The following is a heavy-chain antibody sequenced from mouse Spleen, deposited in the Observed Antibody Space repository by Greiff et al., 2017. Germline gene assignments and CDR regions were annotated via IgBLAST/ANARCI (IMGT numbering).Heavy chain of an antibody. V-gene: IGHV3-6*02. CDR1: GYSITSGYY. Sequence: EVKLVESGPGLVKPSQSLSLTCSVTGYSITSGYYWNWIRQFPGNKLEWMGYISYDGSNNYNPSLKNRISITRDTSKNQFFLKLNSVTTEDTATYYCARVYYYGSREDYWGQGTSVTVSS. D-gene: IGHD1-1*01. CDR2: ISYDGSN. CDR3: ARVYYYGSREDY. J-gene: IGHJ4*01.